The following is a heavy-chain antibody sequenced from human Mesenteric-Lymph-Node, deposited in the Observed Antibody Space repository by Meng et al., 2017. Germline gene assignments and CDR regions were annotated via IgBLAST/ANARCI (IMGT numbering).Heavy chain of an antibody. CDR1: GFTFTTFA. D-gene: IGHD5-18*01. CDR2: ISGSGDNP. CDR3: ARYNYRLPSDF. Sequence: GESLKISCEASGFTFTTFAVSWVRQAPGKGLQWVSGISGSGDNPFYADFVKGRFTISRDNSKNTVYLQMHSLRVEDTAVYYCARYNYRLPSDFRGQGTLVTVSS. J-gene: IGHJ4*02. V-gene: IGHV3-23*01.